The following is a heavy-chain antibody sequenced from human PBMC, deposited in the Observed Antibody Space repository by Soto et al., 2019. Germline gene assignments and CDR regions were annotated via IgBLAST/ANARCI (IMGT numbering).Heavy chain of an antibody. D-gene: IGHD5-12*01. CDR1: GGAFSSYT. V-gene: IGHV1-69*04. Sequence: SVKGDCKASGGAFSSYTISWVRQAPGQGLEWMGRIIPILGIANYAQKFQGRVTITADKSTSTAYMELSSLRSEDTAVYYCARDNLRAFDYWGQGTLVTVSS. CDR3: ARDNLRAFDY. J-gene: IGHJ4*02. CDR2: IIPILGIA.